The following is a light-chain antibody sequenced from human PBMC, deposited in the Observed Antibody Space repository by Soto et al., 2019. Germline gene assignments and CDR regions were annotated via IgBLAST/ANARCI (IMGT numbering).Light chain of an antibody. CDR1: QGISSY. Sequence: AIRMTQSPSSLSASTGDRVTITCRASQGISSYLAWYQQKPGKAPKLLIYAASTLQSGLPSRFSGSGSGTGFTLTISCLQSEDFPTYDYQHYYNYPLAFGQETKLELK. J-gene: IGKJ2*01. CDR2: AAS. CDR3: QHYYNYPLA. V-gene: IGKV1-8*01.